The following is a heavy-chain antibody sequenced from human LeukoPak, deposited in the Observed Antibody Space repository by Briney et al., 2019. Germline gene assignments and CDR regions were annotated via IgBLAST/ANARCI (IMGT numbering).Heavy chain of an antibody. CDR1: GGSISSYY. CDR2: IYTSGST. D-gene: IGHD6-19*01. CDR3: AYGYSSGWYLD. J-gene: IGHJ4*02. Sequence: SETLSLTCTVSGGSISSYYWSWIRQPAGKGLEWIGRIYTSGSTNYNPSLRSRVTMSVDTSKNQFSLKLSSVTAADTAVYYCAYGYSSGWYLDWGQGTLVTVSS. V-gene: IGHV4-4*07.